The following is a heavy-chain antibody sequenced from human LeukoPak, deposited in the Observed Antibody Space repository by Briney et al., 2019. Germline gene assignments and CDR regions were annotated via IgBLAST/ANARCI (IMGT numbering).Heavy chain of an antibody. CDR3: ARDYIAVAGTGFDY. Sequence: SETLSLTCTVPGGSISSYYWSWIRQPAGKGLEWIGRIYTSGSTNYNPSLKSRVTMSVDTSKNQFSLKLSSVTAADTAVYYCARDYIAVAGTGFDYWGQGTLVTVSS. CDR1: GGSISSYY. J-gene: IGHJ4*02. V-gene: IGHV4-4*07. D-gene: IGHD6-19*01. CDR2: IYTSGST.